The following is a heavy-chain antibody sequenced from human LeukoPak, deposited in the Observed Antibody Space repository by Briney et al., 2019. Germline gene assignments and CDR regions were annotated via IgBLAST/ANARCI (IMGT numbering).Heavy chain of an antibody. CDR3: ARQLGIFDY. J-gene: IGHJ4*02. CDR2: INHSGST. V-gene: IGHV4-34*01. Sequence: SETLSLTCAVYGGSFSGYYWSWIRQHPGKGLEWIGEINHSGSTNYNPSLKSRVTISVDTSKNQFSLKLSSVTAADTAVYYCARQLGIFDYWGQGTLVTVSS. CDR1: GGSFSGYY. D-gene: IGHD6-6*01.